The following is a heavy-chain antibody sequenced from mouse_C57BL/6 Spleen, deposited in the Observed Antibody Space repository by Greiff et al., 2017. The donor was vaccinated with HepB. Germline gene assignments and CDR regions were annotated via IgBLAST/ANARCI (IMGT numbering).Heavy chain of an antibody. D-gene: IGHD4-1*01. J-gene: IGHJ1*03. V-gene: IGHV1-64*01. CDR1: GYTFTSYW. CDR2: IHPNSGST. CDR3: ARPGSYWYFDV. Sequence: VQLQQSGAELVKPGASVKLSCKASGYTFTSYWMHWVKQRPGQGLEWIGMIHPNSGSTNYNEKFKSKATLTVDKSSSTAYMQLSSLTSEDSAVYYCARPGSYWYFDVWGTRTTVTVSS.